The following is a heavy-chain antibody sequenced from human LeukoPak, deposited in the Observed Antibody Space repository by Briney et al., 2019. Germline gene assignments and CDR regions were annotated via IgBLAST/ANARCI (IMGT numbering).Heavy chain of an antibody. CDR2: INSDGSST. D-gene: IGHD2-21*01. CDR3: ARVESHDYSYFDY. J-gene: IGHJ4*02. V-gene: IGHV3-74*01. Sequence: GGSLRLSCAASGFIFSSHGMNWVRQAPGKGLVWVSRINSDGSSTSYADSVKGRFTISRDNAKNTLYLQMNSLRAEDTAVYYCARVESHDYSYFDYWGQGTLVTVSS. CDR1: GFIFSSHG.